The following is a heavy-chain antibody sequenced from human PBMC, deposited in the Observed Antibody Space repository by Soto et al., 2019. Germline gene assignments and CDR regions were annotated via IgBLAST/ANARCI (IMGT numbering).Heavy chain of an antibody. D-gene: IGHD3-10*01. V-gene: IGHV1-46*01. CDR3: AKVLLWFGEFYFDY. J-gene: IGHJ4*02. CDR1: GYTFTSYY. Sequence: ASVKVSCKASGYTFTSYYMHWVRQAPGQGLEWMGIINPSGGSTSYAQKFQGRVTISVDTSKNQFSLKLSSVTAADTAVYYCAKVLLWFGEFYFDYWGQGTLVTVPS. CDR2: INPSGGST.